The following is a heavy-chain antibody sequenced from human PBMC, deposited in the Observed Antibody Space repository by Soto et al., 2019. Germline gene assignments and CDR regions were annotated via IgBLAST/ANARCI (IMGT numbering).Heavy chain of an antibody. CDR2: IFHDGTA. CDR3: ARLVYDTRLNYMYFDF. D-gene: IGHD3-10*01. CDR1: GVSLTSGNW. J-gene: IGHJ4*02. Sequence: SETLSLTCAVSGVSLTSGNWWTWVRQSPQSGLEYIGEIFHDGTANYYPSFERRVAMSVDTSRNKFSLKLTFVTAADTAVYSCARLVYDTRLNYMYFDFWGPGTLVTVSS. V-gene: IGHV4-4*02.